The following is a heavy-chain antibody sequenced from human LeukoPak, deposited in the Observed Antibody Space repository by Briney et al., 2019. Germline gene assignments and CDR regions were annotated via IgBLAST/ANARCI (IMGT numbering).Heavy chain of an antibody. CDR2: INHSGST. CDR3: ARTTVVTSSAFDI. Sequence: SETLSLTCAVYGGSFSGYYWSWIRQPPGKGLEWIGEINHSGSTNYNPSLKSRVTISVDTSKNQFSLKVNSVTAADTAVYYCARTTVVTSSAFDIWGQGTLVTVSP. D-gene: IGHD4-23*01. CDR1: GGSFSGYY. V-gene: IGHV4-34*01. J-gene: IGHJ3*02.